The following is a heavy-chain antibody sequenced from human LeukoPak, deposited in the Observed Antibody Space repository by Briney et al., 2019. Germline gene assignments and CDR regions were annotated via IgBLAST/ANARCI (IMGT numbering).Heavy chain of an antibody. CDR2: INPNSGGT. CDR3: ARNRAGKNDFDY. J-gene: IGHJ4*02. V-gene: IGHV1-2*02. Sequence: ASAKVSCKASGYTFTGYYMHWVRQAPGQGLVWMGWINPNSGGTNYAQKFQGRVTLTRDTSISTDYMHLNRLTSDDTAVYFCARNRAGKNDFDYWGQGTLVTVSS. CDR1: GYTFTGYY. D-gene: IGHD1-14*01.